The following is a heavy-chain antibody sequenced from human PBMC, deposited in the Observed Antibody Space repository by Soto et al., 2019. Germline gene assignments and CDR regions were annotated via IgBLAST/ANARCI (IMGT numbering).Heavy chain of an antibody. Sequence: SETLSLTCTVSGGSISSGGYYWSWIRQHPGKGLEWIGYIYYSGSTHYNPSLKSRVTISVDTSKNQFSLKLSSVTAADTAVYYCARGSYCSGGSCYPPNFDYWGQGTLVTVSS. J-gene: IGHJ4*02. D-gene: IGHD2-15*01. CDR1: GGSISSGGYY. CDR3: ARGSYCSGGSCYPPNFDY. V-gene: IGHV4-31*03. CDR2: IYYSGST.